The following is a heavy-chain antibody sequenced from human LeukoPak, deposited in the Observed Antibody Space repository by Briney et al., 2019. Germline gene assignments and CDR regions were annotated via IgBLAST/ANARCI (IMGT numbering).Heavy chain of an antibody. Sequence: PSETLSLTCAVYGGSFSGYYWSWIRQPPGKGLEWIGEINHSGSTNYNPSLKSRVTISVDTSKNQFSLKLSSVTAADTAVYYCASMGYYYDSSGYYRYWGQGTLVTVSS. CDR1: GGSFSGYY. CDR3: ASMGYYYDSSGYYRY. CDR2: INHSGST. V-gene: IGHV4-34*01. J-gene: IGHJ4*02. D-gene: IGHD3-22*01.